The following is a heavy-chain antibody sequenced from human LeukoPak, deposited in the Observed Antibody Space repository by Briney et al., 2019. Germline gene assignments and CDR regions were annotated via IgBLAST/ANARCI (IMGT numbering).Heavy chain of an antibody. CDR2: IYYSGST. D-gene: IGHD6-19*01. Sequence: SETLSLTCTVSGGSISSGDYYWSWIRQPPGKGLEWIGYIYYSGSTYYNPSLKSRVTISVDTSKNQFSLKLSSVTAADTAVHYCARRGSGWYLDVDYWGQGTLVTVSS. CDR1: GGSISSGDYY. J-gene: IGHJ4*02. CDR3: ARRGSGWYLDVDY. V-gene: IGHV4-30-4*01.